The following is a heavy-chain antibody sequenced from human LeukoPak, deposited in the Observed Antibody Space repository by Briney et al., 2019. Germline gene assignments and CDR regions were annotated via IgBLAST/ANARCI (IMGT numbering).Heavy chain of an antibody. V-gene: IGHV3-11*01. CDR1: GFTFSDYY. CDR2: ISSSGSTI. CDR3: ARGPYYYDSSGYYYRGAFDY. J-gene: IGHJ4*02. Sequence: GGSLRLSCAASGFTFSDYYMSWIRQAPGKGLEWVSYISSSGSTIYYADSVRGRFTISRDNAKNSLYLQMNSLRAEDTAVYYCARGPYYYDSSGYYYRGAFDYWGQGTLVTVSS. D-gene: IGHD3-22*01.